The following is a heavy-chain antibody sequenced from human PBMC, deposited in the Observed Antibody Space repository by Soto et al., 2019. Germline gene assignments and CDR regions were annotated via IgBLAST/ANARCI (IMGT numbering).Heavy chain of an antibody. Sequence: QVQLVESGGGVVQPGESLRLACEASGFVFSRFGMHWVRQAPGKGLEWVAVIWYDGNNKYYGDSVKGRITISRDNSNNTVYLQMSRLGVDDTALYYCVRDDGTAAAGAYYHYVLDVCGQGTTVTVSS. D-gene: IGHD6-13*01. J-gene: IGHJ6*02. CDR2: IWYDGNNK. CDR3: VRDDGTAAAGAYYHYVLDV. CDR1: GFVFSRFG. V-gene: IGHV3-33*08.